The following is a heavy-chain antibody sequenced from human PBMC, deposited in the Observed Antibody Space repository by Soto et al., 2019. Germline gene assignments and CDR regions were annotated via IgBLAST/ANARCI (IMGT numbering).Heavy chain of an antibody. Sequence: QVQLVQSGAEVKKPGSSVKVSCKASGGTFSSYAISWVRQAPGQGLEWMGGIIPIFGTANYAQKFQGRVTITADESTSTAYMELSSLSSEDTAVYYCARPGGSPAPHCGSAFDIWGQGTMVTVSS. CDR1: GGTFSSYA. CDR2: IIPIFGTA. CDR3: ARPGGSPAPHCGSAFDI. D-gene: IGHD2-21*01. J-gene: IGHJ3*02. V-gene: IGHV1-69*01.